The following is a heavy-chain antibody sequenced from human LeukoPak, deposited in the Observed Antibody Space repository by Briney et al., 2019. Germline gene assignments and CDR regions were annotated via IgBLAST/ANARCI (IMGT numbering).Heavy chain of an antibody. Sequence: PGGSLRLSCAASGFTFSSYAMHWVRQAPGKGLEWVAVISYDGSNKYYADSVKGRFTISRDNSKNTLYLQMNSLRAEDTAVYYCARGAVTYEGDWFDPWGQGTLVTVSS. J-gene: IGHJ5*02. V-gene: IGHV3-30-3*01. D-gene: IGHD4-17*01. CDR3: ARGAVTYEGDWFDP. CDR2: ISYDGSNK. CDR1: GFTFSSYA.